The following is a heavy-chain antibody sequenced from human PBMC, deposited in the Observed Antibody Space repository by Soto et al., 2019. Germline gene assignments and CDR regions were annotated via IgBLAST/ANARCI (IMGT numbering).Heavy chain of an antibody. CDR2: INHSGST. Sequence: QVQLQQWGAGLLKPSETLSLTCAVYGGSFSGYYWSWIRQPPGKGLGWIGEINHSGSTNYNPSLKSRVTISVDTSKNQFSLKLSSVTAADTAVYYCARGGIVVVPAAKRGNYFDYWGQGTLVTVSS. V-gene: IGHV4-34*01. J-gene: IGHJ4*02. CDR3: ARGGIVVVPAAKRGNYFDY. CDR1: GGSFSGYY. D-gene: IGHD2-2*01.